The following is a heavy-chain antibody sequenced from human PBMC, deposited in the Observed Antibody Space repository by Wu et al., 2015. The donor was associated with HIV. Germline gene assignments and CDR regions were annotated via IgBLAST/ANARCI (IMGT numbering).Heavy chain of an antibody. CDR2: INPNSGGT. J-gene: IGHJ4*02. D-gene: IGHD3-9*01. Sequence: QVQLVQSGAEVKKPGASMKVSCKASGYTFNDYYIQWVRQAPGQGLEWMGWINPNSGGTNYAQNFEDRVTMTRDTSIATVYMELRSLRSDDTAVYYCARDKRGYDVLTGYYIYFDYWGRGTLVTVSS. CDR3: ARDKRGYDVLTGYYIYFDY. V-gene: IGHV1-2*02. CDR1: GYTFNDYY.